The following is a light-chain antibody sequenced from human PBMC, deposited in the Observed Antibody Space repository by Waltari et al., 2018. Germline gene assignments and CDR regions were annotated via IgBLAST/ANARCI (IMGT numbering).Light chain of an antibody. CDR3: QQLDSYPFT. CDR1: QGIGSY. CDR2: AAS. J-gene: IGKJ3*01. V-gene: IGKV1-9*01. Sequence: DVQLTQSPSFLSASVRDRVTITCRASQGIGSYLAWYHQKPGKAPNLLSYAASTLQSGVPSRFSGSGSGTEFTLTISSLQPEDFATYFCQQLDSYPFTFGPGTKVDIK.